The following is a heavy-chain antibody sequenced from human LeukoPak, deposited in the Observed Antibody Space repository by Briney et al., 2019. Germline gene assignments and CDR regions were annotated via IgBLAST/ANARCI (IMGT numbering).Heavy chain of an antibody. CDR2: IIPIFGTA. Sequence: ASVKVSCKASGGTFSSYAISWVRQAPGQGLEWMGGIIPIFGTANYAQKFQGRVTITTDESTSTAYMELSSLRSEDTAVYYCARHGDYYDSSGYLYYFDYWGQRTLVTVSS. D-gene: IGHD3-22*01. J-gene: IGHJ4*02. CDR1: GGTFSSYA. CDR3: ARHGDYYDSSGYLYYFDY. V-gene: IGHV1-69*05.